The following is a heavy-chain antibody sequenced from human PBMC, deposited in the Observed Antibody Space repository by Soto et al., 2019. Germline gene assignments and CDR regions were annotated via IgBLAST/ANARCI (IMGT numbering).Heavy chain of an antibody. V-gene: IGHV3-30*03. CDR2: ISYDGSNK. CDR1: GFTFSSYG. J-gene: IGHJ4*02. Sequence: GGSLRLSCAASGFTFSSYGMHWVRQAPGKGLEWVAVISYDGSNKYYADSVKSRFTISRDNSKNTLYLQMNSLRAEDTAVYYCASEALNAAAGTSDYWGQGTLVTVSS. CDR3: ASEALNAAAGTSDY. D-gene: IGHD6-13*01.